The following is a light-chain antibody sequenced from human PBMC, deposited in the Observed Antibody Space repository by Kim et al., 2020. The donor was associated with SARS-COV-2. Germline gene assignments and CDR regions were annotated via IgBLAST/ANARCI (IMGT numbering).Light chain of an antibody. Sequence: SVTISCNGNSGNVGRYNYVYRYRRHPGKAPELMIDEVRKRHSGVPDRFSGSKSGNTASLTVSGLKAEDEADDYCSSYAGSNNLGYVFGTGTKVTV. J-gene: IGLJ1*01. CDR3: SSYAGSNNLGYV. CDR1: SGNVGRYNY. V-gene: IGLV2-8*01. CDR2: EVR.